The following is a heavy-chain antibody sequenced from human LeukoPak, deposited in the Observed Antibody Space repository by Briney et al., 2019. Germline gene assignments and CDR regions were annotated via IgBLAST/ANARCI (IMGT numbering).Heavy chain of an antibody. CDR1: GASISSGDYY. J-gene: IGHJ4*02. CDR3: VRRGQRLNPGLYYFDY. Sequence: NASETLSLTCTVSGASISSGDYYWGWIRQSPGKGLEWIGTIYYSGSTNYNPSLKSRVTISVDTSENQFSLRLSSVTATDTAVYYCVRRGQRLNPGLYYFDYWGQGTLVTVSS. CDR2: IYYSGST. D-gene: IGHD6-25*01. V-gene: IGHV4-39*01.